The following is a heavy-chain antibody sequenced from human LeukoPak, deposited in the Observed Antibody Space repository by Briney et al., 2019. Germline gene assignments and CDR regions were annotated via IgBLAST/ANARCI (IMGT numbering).Heavy chain of an antibody. V-gene: IGHV3-66*01. J-gene: IGHJ3*02. Sequence: GGSLRLSCAASGFTVSSNYMSWVRQAPGKGLEWVSVTYSGGSTYYADSVKGRFTISRDNSKNTLYLQMNSLRAEDTAVYYCARANFGVDAFDIWGQGTMVTVSS. CDR2: TYSGGST. D-gene: IGHD3-3*01. CDR3: ARANFGVDAFDI. CDR1: GFTVSSNY.